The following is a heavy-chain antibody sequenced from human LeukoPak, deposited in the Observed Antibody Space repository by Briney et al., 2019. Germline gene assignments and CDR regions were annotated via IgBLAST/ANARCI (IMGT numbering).Heavy chain of an antibody. D-gene: IGHD5-18*01. CDR2: ISSTRTYI. CDR1: GFTFSSYS. V-gene: IGHV3-21*01. CDR3: ARVAMGRGWDSPNDY. J-gene: IGHJ4*02. Sequence: GGSLRLSCAASGFTFSSYSMNWVRQAPGKGLEWVSSISSTRTYIYYADSVKGRFTISRDNAKNSLYLQMNSLRVEDTAVYYCARVAMGRGWDSPNDYWGQGTLVTVSS.